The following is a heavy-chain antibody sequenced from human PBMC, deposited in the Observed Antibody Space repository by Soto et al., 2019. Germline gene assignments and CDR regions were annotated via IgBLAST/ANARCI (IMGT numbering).Heavy chain of an antibody. V-gene: IGHV1-18*04. CDR2: ISTYKGNT. D-gene: IGHD6-19*01. J-gene: IGHJ6*02. Sequence: QVQLVQSGAEVKKPGASVKVSCEASGHTFTSYGISWVRQAPGQGLEWMGWISTYKGNTNYAQKFQGRVTLTTDTFTSTAYMELRSLRSDDTAIYYCARDGVAGVPPDSYYYHGMDVWGQGTTVTVSS. CDR3: ARDGVAGVPPDSYYYHGMDV. CDR1: GHTFTSYG.